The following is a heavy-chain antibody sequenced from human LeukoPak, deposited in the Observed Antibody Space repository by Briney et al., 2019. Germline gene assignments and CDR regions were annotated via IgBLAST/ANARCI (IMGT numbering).Heavy chain of an antibody. D-gene: IGHD6-19*01. CDR3: ARDVYSSGWYDPFDY. CDR1: GFTFSSYG. Sequence: GGSLRLSCAASGFTFSSYGMHWVRQAPGKGLEWVAVISYDGSNKYYADSVKGRFTISRDNSKNTLYLQMNSLRAEDTAVYYCARDVYSSGWYDPFDYWGQGTLVTVSS. CDR2: ISYDGSNK. J-gene: IGHJ4*02. V-gene: IGHV3-30*03.